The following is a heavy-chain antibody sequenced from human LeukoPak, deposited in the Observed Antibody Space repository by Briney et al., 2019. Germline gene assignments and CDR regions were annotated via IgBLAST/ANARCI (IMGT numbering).Heavy chain of an antibody. CDR3: ARGPYDSSGYSFDY. Sequence: SETLSLTCAVYGGSFSGYYWSWIRQPPGKGLEWIGEINHSGSTNYNPSLKSRVTISVDASKNQFSLKLSSVTAADTAVYYCARGPYDSSGYSFDYWGQGTLVTVSS. D-gene: IGHD3-22*01. CDR1: GGSFSGYY. J-gene: IGHJ4*02. V-gene: IGHV4-34*01. CDR2: INHSGST.